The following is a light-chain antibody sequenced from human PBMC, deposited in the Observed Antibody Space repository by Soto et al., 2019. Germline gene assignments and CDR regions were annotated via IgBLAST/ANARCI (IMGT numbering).Light chain of an antibody. CDR2: RNI. CDR1: SSNIGSNY. CDR3: AAWDDSLRRWV. J-gene: IGLJ3*02. V-gene: IGLV1-47*01. Sequence: QPVLTQPPSVSGTPGQRVTISCSGSSSNIGSNYVYWYQQVPGTAPKLLIYRNIERPSGVPDRFSGSKSGTSASLAISGLRSEDEAVYSCAAWDDSLRRWVFGGGTKVTVL.